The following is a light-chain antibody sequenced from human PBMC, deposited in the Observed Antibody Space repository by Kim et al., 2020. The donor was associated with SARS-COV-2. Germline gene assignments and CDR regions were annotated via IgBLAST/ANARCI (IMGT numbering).Light chain of an antibody. CDR2: NNN. V-gene: IGLV1-44*01. CDR1: SYNIGSNA. Sequence: QPVLTQPPSASGTPGQRVTISCSGSSYNIGSNAVNWYQQLPGTAPKLLIYNNNQRPSGVPDRFSGSKSGTSASLAISGLQSEDEADYYCAAWDNSLNGHYVFGAGTKVTVL. CDR3: AAWDNSLNGHYV. J-gene: IGLJ1*01.